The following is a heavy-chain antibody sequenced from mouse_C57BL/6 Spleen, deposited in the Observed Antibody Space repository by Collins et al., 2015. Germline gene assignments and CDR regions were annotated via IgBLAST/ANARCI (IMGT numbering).Heavy chain of an antibody. CDR1: GFTFSSYA. CDR2: ISSGGSYT. CDR3: ARQRGYGILHAMDY. D-gene: IGHD2-1*01. V-gene: IGHV5-9-1*01. J-gene: IGHJ4*01. Sequence: EVMLVESGGGLVKPGGSLKLSCAASGFTFSSYAMSWVRQTPEKRLEWVATISSGGSYTYYPDSVKGRFTISRDNAKNTLYLQMSSLRSEDTAMYYCARQRGYGILHAMDYWGQGTSVTVSS.